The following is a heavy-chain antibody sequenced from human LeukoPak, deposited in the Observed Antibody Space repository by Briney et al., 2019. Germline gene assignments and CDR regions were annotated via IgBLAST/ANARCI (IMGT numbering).Heavy chain of an antibody. CDR3: ARDSYVPDY. CDR2: INPNTGDP. D-gene: IGHD3-16*01. Sequence: ASVKVSCKASGYTFTGHYMRWVRQAPGQGLEWMGRINPNTGDPDYAQKFQGRVTMTRDTSISTAYMELSRLRSDDTAVYYCARDSYVPDYWGQGTLVTVPS. CDR1: GYTFTGHY. J-gene: IGHJ4*02. V-gene: IGHV1-2*06.